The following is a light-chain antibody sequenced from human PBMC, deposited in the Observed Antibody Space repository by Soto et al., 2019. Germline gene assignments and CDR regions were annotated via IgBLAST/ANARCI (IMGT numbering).Light chain of an antibody. V-gene: IGKV1-5*03. CDR2: KAS. CDR1: QSLSSW. CDR3: QQYNSFILT. Sequence: IQMTQSPSTLSASVGDRVTITCRASQSLSSWVAWYQQKPGKVPKLLIYKASNLQSGVPSRFSGSGSGTEFTLTISSLQPDDFATYYCQQYNSFILTFGGGTKVEIK. J-gene: IGKJ4*01.